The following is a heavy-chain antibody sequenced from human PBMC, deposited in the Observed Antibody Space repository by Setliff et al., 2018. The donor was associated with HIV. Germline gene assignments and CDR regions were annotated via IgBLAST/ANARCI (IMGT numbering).Heavy chain of an antibody. V-gene: IGHV4-31*03. CDR1: GGSIMSDGYY. CDR3: ARVVWTAAAGTIDYFYYGLDV. Sequence: SETLSLTCTVSGGSIMSDGYYWNWIRQYPGKGLEWIGYTYNRGYTYYSPSLKSRVSTSIDTSKNQFSLKLSSVTAADTAVYFCARVVWTAAAGTIDYFYYGLDVWGQGTTVTVSS. J-gene: IGHJ6*02. CDR2: TYNRGYT. D-gene: IGHD6-13*01.